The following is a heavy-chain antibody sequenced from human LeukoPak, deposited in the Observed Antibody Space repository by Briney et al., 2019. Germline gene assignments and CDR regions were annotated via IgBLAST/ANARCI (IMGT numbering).Heavy chain of an antibody. D-gene: IGHD6-13*01. Sequence: PSETLSLTCTVSGGSISSSSYYWGWIRQPPGKGLEWIGSIYYSGSTYRNPSLTSRVTISVDTSKNHFSLRLSSVTAADTAVYYCARESRSDSSSWSDYWGQGTLVTVSS. CDR2: IYYSGST. V-gene: IGHV4-39*02. J-gene: IGHJ4*02. CDR3: ARESRSDSSSWSDY. CDR1: GGSISSSSYY.